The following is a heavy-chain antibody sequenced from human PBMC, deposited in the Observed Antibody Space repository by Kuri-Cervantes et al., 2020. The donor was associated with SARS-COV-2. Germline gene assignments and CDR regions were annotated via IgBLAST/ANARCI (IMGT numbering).Heavy chain of an antibody. J-gene: IGHJ4*02. Sequence: GESLKISCAASGFTFSGHWIHWVRQAPGKGLVWVSRINPDGSYTNNADSVKGRFTLSRDNAKNMLFLQMNSLRAEDTAVYYCAKTFFGLLMKYFDYWGLGTLVTVSS. CDR1: GFTFSGHW. D-gene: IGHD3/OR15-3a*01. V-gene: IGHV3-74*01. CDR2: INPDGSYT. CDR3: AKTFFGLLMKYFDY.